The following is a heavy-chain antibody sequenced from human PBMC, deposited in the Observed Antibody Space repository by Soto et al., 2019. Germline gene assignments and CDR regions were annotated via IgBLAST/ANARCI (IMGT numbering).Heavy chain of an antibody. CDR2: IWYDGSNK. V-gene: IGHV3-33*01. J-gene: IGHJ6*02. CDR3: ARDGPYDFWSGSAYGMDV. D-gene: IGHD3-3*01. Sequence: GGSLRLSCAASGFTFSSYGMHWVRQAPGKGLEWVAVIWYDGSNKYYADSVKGRFTISRDNSKNTLYLQMNSLRAEDTAVYYCARDGPYDFWSGSAYGMDVWGQGTTVTVSS. CDR1: GFTFSSYG.